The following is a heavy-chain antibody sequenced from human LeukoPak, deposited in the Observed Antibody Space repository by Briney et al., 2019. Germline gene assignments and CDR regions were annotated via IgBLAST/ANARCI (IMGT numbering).Heavy chain of an antibody. J-gene: IGHJ4*02. V-gene: IGHV4-59*01. CDR2: IDNNEIT. D-gene: IGHD3-10*01. CDR3: AKGVPRVRTHDFDS. Sequence: SETLSLTCPVSGGSLSNYYSNWVRQPPGKGLEWIGCIDNNEITNYNPSLRSRVTFSVDTSKNHFSLKLTSVTAADTSVYYCAKGVPRVRTHDFDSGGQGTLVTVSS. CDR1: GGSLSNYY.